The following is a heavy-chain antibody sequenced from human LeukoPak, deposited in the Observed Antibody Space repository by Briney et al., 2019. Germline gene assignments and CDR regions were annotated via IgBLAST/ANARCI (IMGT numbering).Heavy chain of an antibody. CDR2: ISYDGSNK. D-gene: IGHD6-19*01. CDR1: GFTFSSYA. J-gene: IGHJ4*02. V-gene: IGHV3-30*04. Sequence: GRSLRLSCAASGFTFSSYAMHWVRQAPGKGLEWVAVISYDGSNKYYADSVKGRFTISRDNSKNTLYLQMNSLRAEDTAVYYCASTTPGGENRYSSGWFDYWGQGTLVTVSS. CDR3: ASTTPGGENRYSSGWFDY.